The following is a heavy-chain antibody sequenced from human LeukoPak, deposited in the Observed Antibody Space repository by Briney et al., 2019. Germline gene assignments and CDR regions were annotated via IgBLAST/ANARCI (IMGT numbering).Heavy chain of an antibody. J-gene: IGHJ4*02. CDR2: ISAGGSTK. CDR1: GFTFSDYG. V-gene: IGHV3-30*03. CDR3: AREAYYASGSYYNH. Sequence: PGGSLRLSCAASGFTFSDYGMHWVRQAPGKGLEWVAVISAGGSTKYYADSVKGRFTISRDNSKNTLSLQMDSLRAEDSAVYYCAREAYYASGSYYNHWGQGTLVTVSS. D-gene: IGHD3-10*01.